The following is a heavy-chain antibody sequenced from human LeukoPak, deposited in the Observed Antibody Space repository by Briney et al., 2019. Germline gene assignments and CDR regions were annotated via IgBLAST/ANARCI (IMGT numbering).Heavy chain of an antibody. J-gene: IGHJ4*02. V-gene: IGHV4-61*02. CDR3: ARGRDGSSYYFDY. D-gene: IGHD6-6*01. CDR2: IHTSGST. Sequence: PSETLSLTCTVSGGSISSGSYYWSWIRQPAGKGLKWIGRIHTSGSTNYNPSLKSRVTISLDTSKNQFSLKLSSVTAADTAVYYCARGRDGSSYYFDYWGQGTLVTVSS. CDR1: GGSISSGSYY.